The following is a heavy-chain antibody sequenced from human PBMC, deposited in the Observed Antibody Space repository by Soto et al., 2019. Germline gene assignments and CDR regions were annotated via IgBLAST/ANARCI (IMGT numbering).Heavy chain of an antibody. CDR1: GYTFTSYY. CDR2: INPSGGST. Sequence: ASVKVSCKASGYTFTSYYMHWVRHAPGQGLEWMGIINPSGGSTSYAQKFQGRVTMTRDTSTSTVYMELSSLRSEDTAVYYCARVDCSSTSCYGEAGFDYWGQGTLVTVSS. V-gene: IGHV1-46*01. CDR3: ARVDCSSTSCYGEAGFDY. D-gene: IGHD2-2*01. J-gene: IGHJ4*02.